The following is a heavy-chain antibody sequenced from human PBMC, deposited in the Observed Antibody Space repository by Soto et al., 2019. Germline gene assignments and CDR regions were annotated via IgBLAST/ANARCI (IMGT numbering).Heavy chain of an antibody. D-gene: IGHD6-13*01. V-gene: IGHV4-61*01. CDR2: IYYSGST. CDR3: ARDWVDSSSWYDYYYYYGMDV. Sequence: SETLSLTCTFSGGSVSSGSYYLSWIRQPPGKGLEWIGYIYYSGSTNYNPSLKSRVTISVDTSKNQFSLKLSSVTAADTAVYYCARDWVDSSSWYDYYYYYGMDVWGQGTTVTVSS. J-gene: IGHJ6*02. CDR1: GGSVSSGSYY.